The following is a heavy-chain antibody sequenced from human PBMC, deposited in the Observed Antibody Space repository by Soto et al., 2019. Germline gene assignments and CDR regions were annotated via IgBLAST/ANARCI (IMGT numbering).Heavy chain of an antibody. CDR2: ISGSGGST. V-gene: IGHV3-23*01. CDR1: GFTFSSYA. Sequence: GGSLRLSCAASGFTFSSYAMSWVRQAPGKGLEWVSAISGSGGSTYYADSVKGRFTISRDNSKNTLYLQMNSLRAEDTAVYYCAKDVAAAGMGASFDYWGQGTLVTVSS. CDR3: AKDVAAAGMGASFDY. J-gene: IGHJ4*02. D-gene: IGHD6-13*01.